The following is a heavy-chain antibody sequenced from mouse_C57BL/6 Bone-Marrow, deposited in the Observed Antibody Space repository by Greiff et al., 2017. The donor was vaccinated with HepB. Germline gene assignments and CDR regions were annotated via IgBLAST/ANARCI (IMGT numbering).Heavy chain of an antibody. Sequence: QVTLKESGAELVRPGASVKMSCKASGYTFTDYYINWVKQRPGQGLEWIARIYPGSGNTYYNEKFKNKATLTAEKSSSTAYMQLSSLTSEDSAVYFCARIGHGSSPYFDYWGQGTTLTVSS. V-gene: IGHV1-76*01. CDR2: IYPGSGNT. CDR1: GYTFTDYY. CDR3: ARIGHGSSPYFDY. D-gene: IGHD1-1*01. J-gene: IGHJ2*01.